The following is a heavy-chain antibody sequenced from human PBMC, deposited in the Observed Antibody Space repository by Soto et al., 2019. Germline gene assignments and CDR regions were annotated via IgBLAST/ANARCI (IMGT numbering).Heavy chain of an antibody. CDR3: ARDIALVPAQAYGMDV. Sequence: ASVKVSCKASGYTFTSYYIHWVRQAPGQGLEYVGMIDPNSGSTSYAQKFQGRVTMTRDTSTSTVYMELSSLRSEDTAVYYCARDIALVPAQAYGMDVWGQGTTVTVSS. D-gene: IGHD2-2*01. V-gene: IGHV1-46*01. CDR2: IDPNSGST. CDR1: GYTFTSYY. J-gene: IGHJ6*02.